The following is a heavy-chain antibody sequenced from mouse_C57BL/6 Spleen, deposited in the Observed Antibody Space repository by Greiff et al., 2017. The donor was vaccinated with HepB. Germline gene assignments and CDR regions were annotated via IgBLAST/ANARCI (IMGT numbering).Heavy chain of an antibody. CDR1: GFTFSSYG. Sequence: EVQLVESGGDLVKPGGSLKLSCAASGFTFSSYGMSWVRQTPDKRLEWVATISSGGSYTYYPDSVKGRFTISRDNTKNTQYLQMSSLKSEDTAMYCCDSHGEDYDWFDYWGQGTLVTVS. J-gene: IGHJ3*01. CDR2: ISSGGSYT. CDR3: DSHGEDYDWFDY. D-gene: IGHD2-4*01. V-gene: IGHV5-6*01.